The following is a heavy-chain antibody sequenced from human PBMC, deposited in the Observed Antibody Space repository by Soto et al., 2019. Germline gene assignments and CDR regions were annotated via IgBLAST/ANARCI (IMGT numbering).Heavy chain of an antibody. Sequence: VASVKVSCKASGYTFTGYAMHWVRQAPGQRLEWMGWINAGNDNTKYSQKFQGRVTITRDTSAGAAYMELSSLSSEDTAVYYCARAVAVPADFDYWGQGTLVTVSS. V-gene: IGHV1-3*01. D-gene: IGHD6-19*01. CDR2: INAGNDNT. J-gene: IGHJ4*02. CDR1: GYTFTGYA. CDR3: ARAVAVPADFDY.